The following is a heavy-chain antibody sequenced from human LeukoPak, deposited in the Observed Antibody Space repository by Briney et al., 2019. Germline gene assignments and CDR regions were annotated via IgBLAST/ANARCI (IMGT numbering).Heavy chain of an antibody. V-gene: IGHV4-34*01. CDR3: ARISGLQSF. CDR1: GGSFSGYY. CDR2: INHSGST. J-gene: IGHJ3*01. D-gene: IGHD2/OR15-2a*01. Sequence: PSETLSLTCAVYGGSFSGYYWSWIRQPPGKGLEWIGEINHSGSTNYNPSLKSRVTISVDTSKNQFSLKLSSVTAADTAVYYCARISGLQSFWGQGTMVTVSS.